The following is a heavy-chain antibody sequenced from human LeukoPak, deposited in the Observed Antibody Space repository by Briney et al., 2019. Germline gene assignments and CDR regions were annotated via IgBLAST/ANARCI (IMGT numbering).Heavy chain of an antibody. Sequence: PSETLSLTCTVSGGSISSSSYYWGWIRQPPGKGLEWIGSIYYSGSTYYNPSLKSRVTISVDTSKNQFSLKLSSVTAADTAVYYCARHQYEWVATVPYYFDYWGQGTLVTVSS. CDR3: ARHQYEWVATVPYYFDY. CDR2: IYYSGST. J-gene: IGHJ4*02. V-gene: IGHV4-39*01. D-gene: IGHD5-12*01. CDR1: GGSISSSSYY.